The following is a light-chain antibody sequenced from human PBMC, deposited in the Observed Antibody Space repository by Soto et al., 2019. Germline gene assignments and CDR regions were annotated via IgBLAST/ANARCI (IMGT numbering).Light chain of an antibody. CDR3: QQDYNYPWT. V-gene: IGKV1-6*01. CDR2: AAS. Sequence: AIQITQTQSSLSASVGDRVTITCRASQGIRNDLGWYQQKPGKAPKLLIYAASSLQSGVPSRFSGSGSGTDFTLTISSLQPEVFATYYCQQDYNYPWTFGQGTKVDIK. J-gene: IGKJ1*01. CDR1: QGIRND.